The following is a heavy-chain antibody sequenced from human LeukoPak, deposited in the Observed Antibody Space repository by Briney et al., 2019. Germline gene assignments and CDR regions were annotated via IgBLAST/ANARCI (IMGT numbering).Heavy chain of an antibody. V-gene: IGHV1-69*04. CDR1: GGTFSSYA. CDR3: ARVSSSWYVAWFDP. J-gene: IGHJ5*02. CDR2: IIPILGIA. Sequence: ASVKVSCKASGGTFSSYAISWVRQAPGQGLEWMGRIIPILGIANYAQKFQGRVTITADKSTSTAYMELRSLRSEDTAVYYCARVSSSWYVAWFDPWGQGTLVTVSS. D-gene: IGHD6-13*01.